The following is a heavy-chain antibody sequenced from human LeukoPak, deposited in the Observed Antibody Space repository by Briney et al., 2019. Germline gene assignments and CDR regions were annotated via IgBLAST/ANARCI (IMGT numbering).Heavy chain of an antibody. CDR3: ARDEMATKYFQH. Sequence: ASVKVSCKTSGYTFSDYYIHWIRQAPGPGLEWVGWINPNSGDTDYAQRFQGRVTITADESTSTAYMELSSLRSEDTAVYYCARDEMATKYFQHWGQGTLVTVSS. CDR1: GYTFSDYY. CDR2: INPNSGDT. D-gene: IGHD5-24*01. V-gene: IGHV1-2*02. J-gene: IGHJ1*01.